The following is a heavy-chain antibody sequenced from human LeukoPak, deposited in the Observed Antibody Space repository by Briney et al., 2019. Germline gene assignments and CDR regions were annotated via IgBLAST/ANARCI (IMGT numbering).Heavy chain of an antibody. CDR2: ISWNSGSI. Sequence: GGSLRLSCAASGFTFDDYAMHWVRQAPGKGLEWVSGISWNSGSIGYADSVKGRFTISRDNAKNSLYLQMNSLRAEDTAVYYCAADDLNIGYWGQGTLVTVSS. D-gene: IGHD2/OR15-2a*01. CDR1: GFTFDDYA. J-gene: IGHJ4*02. CDR3: AADDLNIGY. V-gene: IGHV3-9*01.